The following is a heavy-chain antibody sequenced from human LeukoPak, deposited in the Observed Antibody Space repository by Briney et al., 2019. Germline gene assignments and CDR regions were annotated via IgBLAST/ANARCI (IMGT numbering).Heavy chain of an antibody. CDR2: IYHSGNT. V-gene: IGHV4-38-2*01. CDR3: ARNPPDY. J-gene: IGHJ4*02. CDR1: GYSISSGYY. Sequence: SETLSLTCAVSGYSISSGYYWGWIRQPPGKGLEWIGSIYHSGNTYYNPSLKSRVTISVDTSRNQFSLKLTSVTAADTAVYYCARNPPDYWGQGTLVTVSS.